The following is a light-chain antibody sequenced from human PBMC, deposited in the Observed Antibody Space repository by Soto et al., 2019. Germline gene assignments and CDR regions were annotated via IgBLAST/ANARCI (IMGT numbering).Light chain of an antibody. CDR2: GAS. Sequence: EIVLTQSPATLSLSPGEGASLSCRASQSLSNAYIAWYQQKPGQAPRLLIFGASTRATGIPDRFSGSGSVTDFTLTITSLEPEDFAVYYCQHRSNWLAFGGGTKVDIK. CDR1: QSLSNAY. V-gene: IGKV3D-20*02. CDR3: QHRSNWLA. J-gene: IGKJ4*01.